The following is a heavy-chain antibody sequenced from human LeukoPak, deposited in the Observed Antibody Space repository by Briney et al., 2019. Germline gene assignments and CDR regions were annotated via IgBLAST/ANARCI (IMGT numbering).Heavy chain of an antibody. J-gene: IGHJ4*02. CDR2: INHSGST. CDR3: ARAIPYYYDTAGFDY. V-gene: IGHV4-34*01. CDR1: GGSFSGYY. Sequence: SETLSLTCAVYGGSFSGYYWSWIRQPPGKGLEWIGEINHSGSTNYNPSLKSRVTISVDTTKNQFSLKLSSVTAADTAVYYCARAIPYYYDTAGFDYWGQGTLVTVSS. D-gene: IGHD3-22*01.